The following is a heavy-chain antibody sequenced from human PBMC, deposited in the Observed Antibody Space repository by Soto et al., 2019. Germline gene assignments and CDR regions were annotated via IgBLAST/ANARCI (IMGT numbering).Heavy chain of an antibody. Sequence: PGGSLRLSCAASGFTSRSYWMHWVRQAPGKGLVWVSRINRDGSSTSYADSVKGRVTISRDTAKNTLYLQMNSLRAEDTAVYYCAREIVTTGEYYFDSWGLGTLVTVSS. D-gene: IGHD1-1*01. V-gene: IGHV3-74*01. CDR3: AREIVTTGEYYFDS. J-gene: IGHJ4*02. CDR2: INRDGSST. CDR1: GFTSRSYW.